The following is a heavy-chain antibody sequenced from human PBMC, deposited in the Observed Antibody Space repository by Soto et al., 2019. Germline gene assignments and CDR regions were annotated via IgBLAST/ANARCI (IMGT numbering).Heavy chain of an antibody. J-gene: IGHJ5*02. Sequence: EVQLLESGGGLVQPGGSLRLSCAASGFTFSSYAMSWVRQAPGKGLEWVSAISGSGGSTYYADSVKGRFTISRENSKNALYLQMNSLRAEDTAVYYCAKYDFWSGAEGNLFDPCGQGTLVTVSS. CDR1: GFTFSSYA. CDR2: ISGSGGST. D-gene: IGHD3-3*01. CDR3: AKYDFWSGAEGNLFDP. V-gene: IGHV3-23*01.